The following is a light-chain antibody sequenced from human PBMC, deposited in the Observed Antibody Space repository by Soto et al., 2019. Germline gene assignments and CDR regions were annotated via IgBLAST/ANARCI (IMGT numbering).Light chain of an antibody. J-gene: IGLJ1*01. V-gene: IGLV2-14*01. CDR3: SSYTSSNTLDV. CDR2: EVS. Sequence: QSVLTQPASVSGSPGQSITIPCTGTSSDVGGYNYVSWYQQHPSKAPKLMIYEVSNRPSGVSNRFSGSKSGNTASLTISGLQAEDEADYYCSSYTSSNTLDVFGTGTKVTVL. CDR1: SSDVGGYNY.